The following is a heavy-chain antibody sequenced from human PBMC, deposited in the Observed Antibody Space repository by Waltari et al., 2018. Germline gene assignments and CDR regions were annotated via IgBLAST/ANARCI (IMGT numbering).Heavy chain of an antibody. D-gene: IGHD6-6*01. J-gene: IGHJ4*02. CDR2: IYSTGGT. CDR1: GSTGSNNY. Sequence: EVQLVESGGGLIQPGGSLRLSCAASGSTGSNNYMSWVRQAPGKGLEWVSLIYSTGGTSYADSVKGRFTISRDNSKNTLYLQMNSLRVEDTAVYYCATRMVLAARNWGQGTLVTVSS. V-gene: IGHV3-53*01. CDR3: ATRMVLAARN.